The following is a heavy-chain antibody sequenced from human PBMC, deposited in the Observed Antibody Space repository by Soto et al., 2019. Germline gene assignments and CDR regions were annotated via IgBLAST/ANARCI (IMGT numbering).Heavy chain of an antibody. CDR1: GFTFDDYA. CDR3: ARGPSDYYDSSVFCNPYFDL. CDR2: IGWNSGNI. J-gene: IGHJ2*01. V-gene: IGHV3-9*01. Sequence: EELLVESGGNLVQPGRSLTLSCAASGFTFDDYAFHWVRQTPEKGLEWVSGIGWNSGNINYADSIKVRFTISRDNAKNSLYLRMISLRIEDTALYYCARGPSDYYDSSVFCNPYFDLRGRGTLVIVSS. D-gene: IGHD3-22*01.